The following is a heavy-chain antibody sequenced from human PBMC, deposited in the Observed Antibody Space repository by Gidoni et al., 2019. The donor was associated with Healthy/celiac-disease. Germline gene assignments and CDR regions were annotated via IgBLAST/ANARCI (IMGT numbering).Heavy chain of an antibody. CDR3: TTLSMIVVVTPPLLNDAFDI. V-gene: IGHV3-15*01. J-gene: IGHJ3*02. Sequence: EVQLVESGGGLVKPGGSLRLSCAASGFPFSNARMSWVRQDPGKGLEWVGRIKSKTDGGTTDYAAPVKGRFTISRDDSKNTLYLQMNSLKTEDTAVYYCTTLSMIVVVTPPLLNDAFDIWGQGTMVTVSS. CDR2: IKSKTDGGTT. D-gene: IGHD3-22*01. CDR1: GFPFSNAR.